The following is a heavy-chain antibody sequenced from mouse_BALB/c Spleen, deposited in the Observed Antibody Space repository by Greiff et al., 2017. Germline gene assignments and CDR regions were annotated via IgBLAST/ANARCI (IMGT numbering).Heavy chain of an antibody. CDR1: GFTFSSYT. Sequence: EVQVVESGGGLVQPGGSLKLSCAASGFTFSSYTMSWVRQTPEKRLELVAAINSDGGSTYYPDTMERRFIISRDNTKKTLYLQMSSLRSEDTALYYCARHGMGEGFAYWGQGTLVTVSA. D-gene: IGHD2-3*01. CDR2: INSDGGST. J-gene: IGHJ3*01. CDR3: ARHGMGEGFAY. V-gene: IGHV5-6-2*01.